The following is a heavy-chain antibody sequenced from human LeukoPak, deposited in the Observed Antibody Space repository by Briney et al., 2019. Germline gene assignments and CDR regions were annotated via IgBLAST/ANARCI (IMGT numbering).Heavy chain of an antibody. D-gene: IGHD5-12*01. Sequence: GGSLRLSCVASGFTFSNYWRHWVRQIPGKGLVWVSRISGDGNSRSYADSVEGRFTISRDNAETTLYLHLNSLRVEDTAAYFCTSGNTGYGNFDYWGQGILVTVSS. CDR1: GFTFSNYW. V-gene: IGHV3-74*01. CDR3: TSGNTGYGNFDY. J-gene: IGHJ4*02. CDR2: ISGDGNSR.